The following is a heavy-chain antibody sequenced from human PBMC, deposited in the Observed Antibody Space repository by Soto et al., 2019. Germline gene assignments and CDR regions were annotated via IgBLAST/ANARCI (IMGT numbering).Heavy chain of an antibody. CDR1: GFSFTTYA. V-gene: IGHV3-64D*08. CDR2: ISSNGRTT. D-gene: IGHD2-21*02. Sequence: EVQLVESGGALVQPGGSLRLSCAASGFSFTTYAMHWVRQAPGKGLEYVSAISSNGRTTYYADSVKDRFTISIDNSKNTLFLQMSSLRTEDTAVYYCVKGVVTAPAFVGGAFDIWGQGTMVTVSS. CDR3: VKGVVTAPAFVGGAFDI. J-gene: IGHJ3*02.